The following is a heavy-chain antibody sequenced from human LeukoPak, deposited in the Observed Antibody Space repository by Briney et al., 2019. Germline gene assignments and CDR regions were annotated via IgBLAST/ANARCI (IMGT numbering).Heavy chain of an antibody. Sequence: SETLSLTCTVSGGSISSYYWSWIRQPPGKGLEWIGYIYYSGSTNYNPSLKSRVTISVDTSKNQFSLKLSSVTAADTAVYYCARDYYDSSGRDYYYYGMDVWGQGTTVTVSS. CDR1: GGSISSYY. J-gene: IGHJ6*02. D-gene: IGHD3-22*01. CDR3: ARDYYDSSGRDYYYYGMDV. CDR2: IYYSGST. V-gene: IGHV4-59*12.